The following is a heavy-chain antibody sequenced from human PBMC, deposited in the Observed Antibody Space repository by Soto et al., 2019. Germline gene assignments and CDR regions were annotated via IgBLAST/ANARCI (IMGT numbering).Heavy chain of an antibody. CDR2: SNHSGST. J-gene: IGHJ6*02. CDR1: GGSFSGYY. CDR3: ARRFNGMDV. Sequence: SETLSLTCAVYGGSFSGYYWSWIRQLPGKGLEWIGESNHSGSTNYNPSLKSRVTISVDTSKNQFSLTLSSVTAADTAVYYCARRFNGMDVWGQGTTVTVSS. V-gene: IGHV4-34*01. D-gene: IGHD3-10*01.